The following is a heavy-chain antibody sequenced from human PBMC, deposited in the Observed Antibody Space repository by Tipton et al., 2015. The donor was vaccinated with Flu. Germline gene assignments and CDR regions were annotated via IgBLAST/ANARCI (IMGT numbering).Heavy chain of an antibody. D-gene: IGHD6-19*01. CDR2: INHSGTT. Sequence: TLSLTFAVSGGSFTNYYWSWIRQTPGKGLEWIGEINHSGTTNYNPSLKSRVSISVESVKNQFSLNLTFVTAADTAVYYCAREYSSSYYFAYWSQGSLVTVSS. CDR1: GGSFTNYY. CDR3: AREYSSSYYFAY. V-gene: IGHV4-34*01. J-gene: IGHJ4*02.